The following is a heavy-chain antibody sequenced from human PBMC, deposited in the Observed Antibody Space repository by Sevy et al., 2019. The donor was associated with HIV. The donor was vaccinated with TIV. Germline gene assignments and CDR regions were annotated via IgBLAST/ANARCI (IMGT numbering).Heavy chain of an antibody. CDR1: GGSISSSSYY. Sequence: SETLSLTCTVSGGSISSSSYYWVWIRQPPGKGLEWIGSIYYSGSTYYYPSLKSRVTISVDTSKNQFSLKLSSVTAADTAVYYCASMVVVVPAAGRYYYYGMDVWGQGTTVTVSS. V-gene: IGHV4-39*01. D-gene: IGHD2-2*01. CDR3: ASMVVVVPAAGRYYYYGMDV. CDR2: IYYSGST. J-gene: IGHJ6*02.